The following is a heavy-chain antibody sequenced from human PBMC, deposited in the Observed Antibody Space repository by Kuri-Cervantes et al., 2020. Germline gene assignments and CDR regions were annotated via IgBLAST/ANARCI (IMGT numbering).Heavy chain of an antibody. V-gene: IGHV4-31*03. J-gene: IGHJ4*02. D-gene: IGHD3-10*01. Sequence: SETLSLTCTVSGGSISSGDYYWSWIRQHPGKGLEWIGYIYYSGSTYYNPSLKSRVTISVDTSKNQFSLKLSSVTAADTAVYYCARDGSDGSGTGRPYYFDYWGQGTLVTVSS. CDR3: ARDGSDGSGTGRPYYFDY. CDR1: GGSISSGDYY. CDR2: IYYSGST.